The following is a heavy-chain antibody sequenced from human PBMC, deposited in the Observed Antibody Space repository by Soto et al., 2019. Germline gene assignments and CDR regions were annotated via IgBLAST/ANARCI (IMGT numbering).Heavy chain of an antibody. Sequence: QVQLVQSGAEVKKPGASVKVSCKASGYTFTSYGISWVRQAPGQGLEWMGWISAYNGNTKYAQKLQARATMTTDTSTSTAYMDVRRLRSDDTAVNYCARDLAVGLVDYWGQGTLVTVSS. D-gene: IGHD6-19*01. V-gene: IGHV1-18*01. CDR1: GYTFTSYG. CDR2: ISAYNGNT. J-gene: IGHJ4*02. CDR3: ARDLAVGLVDY.